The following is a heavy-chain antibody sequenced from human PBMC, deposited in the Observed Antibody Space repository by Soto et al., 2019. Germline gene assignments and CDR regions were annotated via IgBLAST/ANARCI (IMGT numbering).Heavy chain of an antibody. Sequence: GGSLRLSCAASGITFSNYWMEWVRQAPGKGLVWVSRIHSDGITTYYGDSVKGRFTISRDNAKSTVYLQMNSPGAEDTATYQCTLHKFDSSGYVSDYWGQGT. V-gene: IGHV3-74*01. CDR3: TLHKFDSSGYVSDY. D-gene: IGHD3-22*01. CDR2: IHSDGITT. CDR1: GITFSNYW. J-gene: IGHJ4*02.